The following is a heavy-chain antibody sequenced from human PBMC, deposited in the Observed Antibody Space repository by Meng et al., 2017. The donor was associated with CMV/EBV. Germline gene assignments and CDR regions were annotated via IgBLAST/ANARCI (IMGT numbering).Heavy chain of an antibody. CDR2: LYTSGST. V-gene: IGHV4-4*07. J-gene: IGHJ4*02. CDR3: ARGSYYRYVIDY. Sequence: LQSSCPGLVPPSATLSLPFPVSVVSLSISSSRLLRPPAVQGLEWLRPLYTSGSTNYNPSLKSRVTMSVDTSKNQFSLKLSSVTAADTAVYYCARGSYYRYVIDYWGQGTLVTVSS. D-gene: IGHD2-21*01. CDR1: VVSLSISS.